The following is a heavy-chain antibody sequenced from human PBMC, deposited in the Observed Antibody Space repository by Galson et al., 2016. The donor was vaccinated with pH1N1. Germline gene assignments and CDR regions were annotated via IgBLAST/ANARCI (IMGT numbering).Heavy chain of an antibody. Sequence: SVKVSCKASGYSLTTYYIHWVRQAPGQGLEFMGVINPTDGNTDYAQKFQDRVTMTWDMSTSTAYMDLGSLRSEDTAVYFCSRGVRKHASAGLDSWGQGTPVTVSS. CDR3: SRGVRKHASAGLDS. CDR2: INPTDGNT. D-gene: IGHD3-10*01. J-gene: IGHJ4*02. V-gene: IGHV1-46*03. CDR1: GYSLTTYY.